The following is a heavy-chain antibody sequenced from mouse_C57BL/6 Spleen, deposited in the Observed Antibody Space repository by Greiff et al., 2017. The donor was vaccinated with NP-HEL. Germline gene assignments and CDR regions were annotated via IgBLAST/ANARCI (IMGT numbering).Heavy chain of an antibody. D-gene: IGHD1-1*01. J-gene: IGHJ4*01. V-gene: IGHV1-19*01. Sequence: EVQLQQSGPVLVKPGASVKMSCKASGYTFTDYYMNWVKQSHGKSLEWIGVINPYNGGTSYNQKFKGKATLTVDKSSSTAYMELNSLTSEDSAVYYCARDGSSLHYYAMDYWGQGTSVTVSS. CDR2: INPYNGGT. CDR3: ARDGSSLHYYAMDY. CDR1: GYTFTDYY.